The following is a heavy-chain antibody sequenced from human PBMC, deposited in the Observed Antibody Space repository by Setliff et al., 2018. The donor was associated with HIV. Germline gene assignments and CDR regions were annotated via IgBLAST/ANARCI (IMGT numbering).Heavy chain of an antibody. D-gene: IGHD2-21*02. J-gene: IGHJ4*02. V-gene: IGHV4-39*07. CDR1: GGSISTSNDY. Sequence: PSETLSLTCTVSGGSISTSNDYWGWVRQPPGKGLEWVGNVDYTGSTYYNPSLKSRVTISVDTSKNQFSLRLNSVTAADTAVDYCARQGNIVVVTSFDYWGQGTLVTVSS. CDR2: VDYTGST. CDR3: ARQGNIVVVTSFDY.